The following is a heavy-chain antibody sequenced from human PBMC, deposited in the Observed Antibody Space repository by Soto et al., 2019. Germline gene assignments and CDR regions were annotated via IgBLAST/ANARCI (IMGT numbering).Heavy chain of an antibody. J-gene: IGHJ4*02. CDR2: IWSDGSNK. CDR3: ARDRGLSPFDY. CDR1: GFTFSSYG. Sequence: GGSLRLSCAASGFTFSSYGMHWVRQAPGKGLEWVAFIWSDGSNKNYADSVKGRCTISRDNSKNTLYLQMNSLRAEDTAVYYCARDRGLSPFDYWGQGPLVTVSS. V-gene: IGHV3-33*01.